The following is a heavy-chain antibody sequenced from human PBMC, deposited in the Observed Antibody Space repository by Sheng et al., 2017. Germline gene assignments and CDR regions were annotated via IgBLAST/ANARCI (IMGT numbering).Heavy chain of an antibody. CDR3: ARLVVADYYYYYMDV. V-gene: IGHV4-61*01. D-gene: IGHD2-15*01. CDR1: GGSVSSGSYY. Sequence: QVQLQESGPGLVKPSGALSLTCTVSGGSVSSGSYYLELDPAAPREGTWSGLGISITVGAPTTTPPSTSRVTISVXTSKNQFSLKLSSVTAADTAVYYCARLVVADYYYYYMDVWGKGTTVTVSS. J-gene: IGHJ6*03. CDR2: SITVGAP.